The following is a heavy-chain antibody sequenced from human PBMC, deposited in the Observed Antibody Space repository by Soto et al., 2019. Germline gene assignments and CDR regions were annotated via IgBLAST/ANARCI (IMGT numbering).Heavy chain of an antibody. CDR3: EREDYGESYYNYYGMDV. J-gene: IGHJ6*02. V-gene: IGHV1-3*01. Sequence: ASVKVSCKASGYTFTSYAMHWVRQAPGQRLEWMGWINAGNGNTKYSQKFQGRVTITRDTPASTAYMELSSLRSGDTAVYYCEREDYGESYYNYYGMDVWGQGTTVSSP. CDR2: INAGNGNT. D-gene: IGHD4-17*01. CDR1: GYTFTSYA.